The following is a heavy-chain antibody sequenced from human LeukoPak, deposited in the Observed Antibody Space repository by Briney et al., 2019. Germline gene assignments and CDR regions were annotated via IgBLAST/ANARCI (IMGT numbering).Heavy chain of an antibody. CDR1: GFTFSSYA. CDR3: AKIIFSSWYYFDY. CDR2: ISGSGGST. Sequence: GGSLRLSCAASGFTFSSYAMRWVRQAPGKGMEWVSAISGSGGSTYYADSVKGRSTITRDNTKNTLYLQMNSLRAEDTAVYYCAKIIFSSWYYFDYWGQGTLVTVSS. D-gene: IGHD6-13*01. J-gene: IGHJ4*02. V-gene: IGHV3-23*01.